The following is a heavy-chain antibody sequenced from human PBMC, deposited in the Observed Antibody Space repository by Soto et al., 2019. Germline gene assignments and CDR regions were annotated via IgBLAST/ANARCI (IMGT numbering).Heavy chain of an antibody. D-gene: IGHD3-22*01. CDR1: GDSISSYY. CDR2: IYYSGST. Sequence: SETLSLTCTVSGDSISSYYWTWIRQPPGKGLEWIGYIYYSGSTNYNPSLKSRVTISVDTSKNQFSLKLSSVTAADTAVYYCARNPRSYDSSGYYYDYWGQGTLVTVSS. V-gene: IGHV4-59*01. CDR3: ARNPRSYDSSGYYYDY. J-gene: IGHJ4*02.